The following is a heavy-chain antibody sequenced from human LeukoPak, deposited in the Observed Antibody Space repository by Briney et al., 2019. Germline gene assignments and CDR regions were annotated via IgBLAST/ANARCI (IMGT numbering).Heavy chain of an antibody. Sequence: GGSLRLSCATSGFTFSNYAMHWVRQAPGKGLEWVAFIQYDGSNKWYADSVKGRFTISRDNSKNSLYLQMNSLRAEDTAVYYCARMRGQGGQDIWGQGTMVSVS. CDR2: IQYDGSNK. D-gene: IGHD3-16*01. CDR3: ARMRGQGGQDI. J-gene: IGHJ3*02. CDR1: GFTFSNYA. V-gene: IGHV3-30*02.